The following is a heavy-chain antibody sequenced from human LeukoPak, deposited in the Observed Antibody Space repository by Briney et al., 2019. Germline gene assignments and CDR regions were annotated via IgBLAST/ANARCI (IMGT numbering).Heavy chain of an antibody. CDR3: ARDKSYDFWAGYHALDY. CDR1: GFTFGSYG. V-gene: IGHV3-33*01. J-gene: IGHJ4*02. Sequence: GGSLRLSCAASGFTFGSYGMHWVRQAPGKGLEWVAVIWYDGSNKYYADSVEGRFTISRDNSKNTLYLQMNSLRAEDTAVYYCARDKSYDFWAGYHALDYWGQGTLVTVSS. D-gene: IGHD3-3*01. CDR2: IWYDGSNK.